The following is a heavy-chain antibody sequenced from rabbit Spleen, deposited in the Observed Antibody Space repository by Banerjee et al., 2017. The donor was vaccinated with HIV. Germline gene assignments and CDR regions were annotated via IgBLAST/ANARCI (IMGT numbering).Heavy chain of an antibody. CDR2: IYITAGST. CDR3: ARDVDTIYFRFSL. CDR1: GFDLSSYYY. V-gene: IGHV1S45*01. Sequence: QEQLEESGGDLVQPEGSLTLTCTASGFDLSSYYYMCWVRQAPGKGLEWIACIYITAGSTYYASWAKGRFTISETSSTTVTLQMTSLTAADTATYFCARDVDTIYFRFSLWGQGTLVTVS. J-gene: IGHJ6*01. D-gene: IGHD1-1*01.